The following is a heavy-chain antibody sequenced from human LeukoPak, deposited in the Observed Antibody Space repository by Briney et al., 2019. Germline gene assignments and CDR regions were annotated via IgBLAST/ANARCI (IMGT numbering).Heavy chain of an antibody. Sequence: GGSLRLSCAASGFTFSYAMSWVRQAPGKGLEGVSTISNTGDRTSYADSVKGRFTISGDDSKNTMYLQMNSLRAEDTAVYYCAKTLVTLSEDYFDYWGQGTLVTVSS. CDR2: ISNTGDRT. V-gene: IGHV3-23*01. CDR1: GFTFSYA. D-gene: IGHD3-3*01. J-gene: IGHJ4*02. CDR3: AKTLVTLSEDYFDY.